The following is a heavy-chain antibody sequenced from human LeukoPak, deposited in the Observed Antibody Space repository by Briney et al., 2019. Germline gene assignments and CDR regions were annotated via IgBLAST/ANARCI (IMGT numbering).Heavy chain of an antibody. Sequence: PGGSLRLSCAASGFTFRTSGMNWVRQAPGKGLEWVSYISSSSSTIYYADSVKGRFTISRDNAKNSLYLQMNSLRAEDTAVYYCARTAWSTVALDVWGKGTTVTVSS. J-gene: IGHJ6*04. CDR1: GFTFRTSG. D-gene: IGHD4-23*01. CDR3: ARTAWSTVALDV. V-gene: IGHV3-48*01. CDR2: ISSSSSTI.